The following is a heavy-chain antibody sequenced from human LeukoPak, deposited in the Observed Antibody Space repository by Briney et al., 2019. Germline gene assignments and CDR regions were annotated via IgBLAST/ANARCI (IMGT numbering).Heavy chain of an antibody. Sequence: SETLSLTCTVSDDSIGSHYWTWIRQPPGRGLEWVGHISSTGGPYYNPSLKRPITVSLDTSNNQFSLRLTSVTAADTAIYYCARAFASDWYDIFDIWGQGTMVTVSS. CDR3: ARAFASDWYDIFDI. D-gene: IGHD3-22*01. CDR2: ISSTGGP. V-gene: IGHV4-59*11. J-gene: IGHJ3*02. CDR1: DDSIGSHY.